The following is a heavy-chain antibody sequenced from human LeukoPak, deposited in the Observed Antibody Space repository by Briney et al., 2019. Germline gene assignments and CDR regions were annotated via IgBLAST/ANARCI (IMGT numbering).Heavy chain of an antibody. CDR2: ISGYNGNT. J-gene: IGHJ5*02. CDR3: ARDHADGSGSYYWFDP. V-gene: IGHV1-18*01. D-gene: IGHD3-10*01. CDR1: GYTFTSYG. Sequence: ASVKVSCKVSGYTFTSYGISWVRQAPGQGLEWMGWISGYNGNTNYAQKLQGRVTMTTDTSTSTAYMELRSLRSEDTAVYYCARDHADGSGSYYWFDPWGQGTLVTVSS.